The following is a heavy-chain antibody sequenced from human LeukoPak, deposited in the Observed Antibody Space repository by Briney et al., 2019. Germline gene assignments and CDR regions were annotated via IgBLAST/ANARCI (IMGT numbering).Heavy chain of an antibody. D-gene: IGHD5-18*01. V-gene: IGHV1-2*02. CDR1: GYTFTGYY. J-gene: IGHJ4*02. CDR3: AALAAHIGRMVTDFDY. CDR2: INPNSGGT. Sequence: GASVTVSCKASGYTFTGYYMHWVRQAPGQGLEWMGWINPNSGGTNYAQKFQGRVTMTRDTSISTAYMELSRLRSDDTAVYYCAALAAHIGRMVTDFDYWGQGTLVTVSS.